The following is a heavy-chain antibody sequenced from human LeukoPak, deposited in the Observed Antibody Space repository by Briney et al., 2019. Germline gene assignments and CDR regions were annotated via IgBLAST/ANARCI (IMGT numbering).Heavy chain of an antibody. CDR2: IYHSGST. CDR1: GGSISSSNW. Sequence: SGTLSLTCAVSGGSISSSNWWRWVRQPPGKGLEWIGEIYHSGSTNYNPSLKSRVTILVDKSKNQFSLQMTSVTAADTAVYYCARWIVGATTSFGCWGQGSLVTVSS. J-gene: IGHJ4*02. D-gene: IGHD1-26*01. V-gene: IGHV4-4*02. CDR3: ARWIVGATTSFGC.